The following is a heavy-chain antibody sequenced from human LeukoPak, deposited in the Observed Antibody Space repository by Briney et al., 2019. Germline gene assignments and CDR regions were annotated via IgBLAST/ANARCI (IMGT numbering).Heavy chain of an antibody. D-gene: IGHD4/OR15-4a*01. J-gene: IGHJ4*02. Sequence: VGSLRLSCAASGFTFSSYEMNWVRQAPGKGLEWVSYISSSGSTIYYADSVKGRFTISRDNAKNSLYLQMNSLRAEDTAVYYCAKTYGGKRPIDYWGQGTLVTVSS. CDR2: ISSSGSTI. CDR1: GFTFSSYE. V-gene: IGHV3-48*03. CDR3: AKTYGGKRPIDY.